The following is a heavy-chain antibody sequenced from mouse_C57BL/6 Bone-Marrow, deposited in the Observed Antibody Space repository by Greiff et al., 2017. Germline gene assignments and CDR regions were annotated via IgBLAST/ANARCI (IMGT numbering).Heavy chain of an antibody. J-gene: IGHJ3*01. V-gene: IGHV3-6*01. Sequence: EVKLQESGPGLVKPSQSLSLTCSVTGYSITSGYYWNWIRRFPGNKLEWMGYISYDGSNNYNPSLKNRISITRDTSKNQFFLKLNSVTTEDTATYYCARDLPFAYWGQGTLVTVSA. CDR3: ARDLPFAY. CDR2: ISYDGSN. CDR1: GYSITSGYY.